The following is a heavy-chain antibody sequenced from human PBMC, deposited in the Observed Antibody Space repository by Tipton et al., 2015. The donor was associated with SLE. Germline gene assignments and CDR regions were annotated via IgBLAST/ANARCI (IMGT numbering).Heavy chain of an antibody. J-gene: IGHJ6*03. V-gene: IGHV4-59*01. Sequence: TLSLTCTVSGGSISSYYWSWIRQPPGKGLEWIGYIYYSGSTNYNPSLKSRVTISVDTSKSQFSLKLSSVTAADTAVYYCARGRRRDYYYYYYMDVWGKGTTVTVSS. CDR3: ARGRRRDYYYYYYMDV. CDR1: GGSISSYY. CDR2: IYYSGST.